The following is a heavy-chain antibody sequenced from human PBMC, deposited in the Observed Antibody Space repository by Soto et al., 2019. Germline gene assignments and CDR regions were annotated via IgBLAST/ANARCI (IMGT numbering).Heavy chain of an antibody. CDR3: ARDYGHDCSGGRCYFYF. V-gene: IGHV1-69*01. CDR2: ITPIFGTA. Sequence: QVQLVQSGAEVKKPGSSVKVSCKASGGTFSSYAISWVRQAPGQGLEWMGGITPIFGTANYAQKFQGRVTITADESTSTAHMELSSLKSEDTAVYYCARDYGHDCSGGRCYFYFWGQGTLVTVSS. J-gene: IGHJ4*02. D-gene: IGHD2-15*01. CDR1: GGTFSSYA.